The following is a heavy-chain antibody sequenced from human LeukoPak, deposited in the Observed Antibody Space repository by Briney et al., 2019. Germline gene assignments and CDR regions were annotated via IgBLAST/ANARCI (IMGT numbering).Heavy chain of an antibody. V-gene: IGHV1-24*01. CDR2: FDPEDGET. J-gene: IGHJ6*04. CDR3: ATERGMVRGLGGYGMDV. CDR1: GYTLTELS. D-gene: IGHD3-10*01. Sequence: ASVKVSCKVSGYTLTELSMHWVRQAPGKGLEWMGGFDPEDGETIYAKTFQGRVTVTEDTSTDTAYVELSSLRSEDTAVYYCATERGMVRGLGGYGMDVWGKGTTVTVSS.